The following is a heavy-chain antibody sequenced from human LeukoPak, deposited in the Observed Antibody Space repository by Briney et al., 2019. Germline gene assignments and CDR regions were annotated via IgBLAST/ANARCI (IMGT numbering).Heavy chain of an antibody. Sequence: ASVKVSCKASGYTFTSHGITWVRQAPGQGLEWMGRINPNSGGTNYAQKFQGRVTMTRDTSISTAYMELSRLRSDDTAVYYCAREYYYDSSGYTPPFDYWGQGTLVTVSS. V-gene: IGHV1-2*06. J-gene: IGHJ4*02. CDR1: GYTFTSHG. CDR2: INPNSGGT. CDR3: AREYYYDSSGYTPPFDY. D-gene: IGHD3-22*01.